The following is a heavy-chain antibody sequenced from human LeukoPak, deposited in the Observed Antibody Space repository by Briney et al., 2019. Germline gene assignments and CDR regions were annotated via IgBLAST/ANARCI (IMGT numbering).Heavy chain of an antibody. J-gene: IGHJ4*02. V-gene: IGHV3-7*01. CDR3: AKGVARFGYGALLDY. CDR1: GFTFSNYW. D-gene: IGHD4/OR15-4a*01. Sequence: GGSLRLSCAASGFTFSNYWMSWVRQAPGKGLEWVANIKQDGSEKYYVDSVKGRSTISRDNAKNSLYLQMNSLRTEDTAVYYCAKGVARFGYGALLDYWGQGTLVTVSS. CDR2: IKQDGSEK.